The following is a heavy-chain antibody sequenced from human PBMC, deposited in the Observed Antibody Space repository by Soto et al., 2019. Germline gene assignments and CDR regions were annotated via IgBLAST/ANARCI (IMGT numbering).Heavy chain of an antibody. V-gene: IGHV5-51*01. CDR3: ARQSGMDV. CDR2: IWPGDSET. CDR1: GYNFNRYW. Sequence: GESLKISCKGSGYNFNRYWIGWVRQMPGKGLEWMGIIWPGDSETRYSPSFQGQVIISVDKSINTVHLQWSSLKASDTAIYYCARQSGMDVWGQGTTVTVSS. J-gene: IGHJ6*02.